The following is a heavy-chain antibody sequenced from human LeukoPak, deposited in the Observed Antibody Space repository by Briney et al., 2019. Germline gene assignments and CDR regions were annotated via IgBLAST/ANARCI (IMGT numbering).Heavy chain of an antibody. Sequence: ASVKVSWEASGYTFISYYMHWVRQAPGQGLEWMGIINPSGGSTSYAQKFQGRVTMTRDTSTSTVYMELSSLRSEDTAVYYCARDVKYRGWWFDPWGQGTLVTVSS. CDR2: INPSGGST. D-gene: IGHD2-2*01. J-gene: IGHJ5*02. CDR1: GYTFISYY. V-gene: IGHV1-46*01. CDR3: ARDVKYRGWWFDP.